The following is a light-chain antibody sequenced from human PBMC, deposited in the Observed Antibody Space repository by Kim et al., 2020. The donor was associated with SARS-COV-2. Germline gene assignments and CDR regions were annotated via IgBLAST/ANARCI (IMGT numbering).Light chain of an antibody. Sequence: DIQMTQSPSSLSASVGDTVTITCRASQGISNYLAWYQQKPGKVPKLLIYGASTLQSGVPSRFSGSGSGTDFALTITSLQSEDLATYYCQRYNRAPYAFGQGTKLEIK. V-gene: IGKV1-27*01. CDR1: QGISNY. J-gene: IGKJ2*01. CDR3: QRYNRAPYA. CDR2: GAS.